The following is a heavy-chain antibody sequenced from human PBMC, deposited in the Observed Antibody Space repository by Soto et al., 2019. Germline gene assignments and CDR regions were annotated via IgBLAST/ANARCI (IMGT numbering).Heavy chain of an antibody. D-gene: IGHD1-1*01. Sequence: QVQLVQSGAEVKKPGASAKVSCKASGYTFTSYAMHWVRQAPGQRLEWMGWINAGNGNTKYSQKFQGRVTITRDTSXSXGYMELSSLRAEDTAVYYCASTAGTTSPYYYYGMDVWGQGTTVTVSS. CDR3: ASTAGTTSPYYYYGMDV. J-gene: IGHJ6*02. CDR2: INAGNGNT. V-gene: IGHV1-3*01. CDR1: GYTFTSYA.